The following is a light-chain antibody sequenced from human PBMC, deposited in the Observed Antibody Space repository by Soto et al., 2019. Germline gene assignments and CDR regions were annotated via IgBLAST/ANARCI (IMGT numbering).Light chain of an antibody. CDR1: ISDVGGYNY. V-gene: IGLV2-8*01. Sequence: QGPRTLPPSASGSPGRSFSISCTGTISDVGGYNYVSWYQQHPGKAPKLMIYEVNKRPSGVPDRFSGYKSGNTASLTVSGLHAEDEADYYCSSYAGSSNVFGTGTKVTVL. J-gene: IGLJ1*01. CDR3: SSYAGSSNV. CDR2: EVN.